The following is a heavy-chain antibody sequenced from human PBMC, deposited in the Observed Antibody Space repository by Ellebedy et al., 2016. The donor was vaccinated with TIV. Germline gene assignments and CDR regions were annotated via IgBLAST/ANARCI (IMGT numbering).Heavy chain of an antibody. CDR3: ARDGTVITRGFDS. Sequence: GESLKISXAASGFTFSDFYMSWIRQAPGKGLEWVSYISGSGSTIYYADSVKGRFTISRDNAKNSLYLQMNSLRAEDTAVYFCARDGTVITRGFDSWGQGTLVTVSP. D-gene: IGHD4-23*01. J-gene: IGHJ4*02. CDR1: GFTFSDFY. CDR2: ISGSGSTI. V-gene: IGHV3-11*04.